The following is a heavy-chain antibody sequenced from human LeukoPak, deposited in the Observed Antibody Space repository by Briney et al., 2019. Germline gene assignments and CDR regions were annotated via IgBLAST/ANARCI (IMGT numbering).Heavy chain of an antibody. D-gene: IGHD3-9*01. J-gene: IGHJ6*02. Sequence: GASVKVSCKASGYTFTGYYMHWVRQAPGQGLEWMGWINPNSGGTNYARKFQGRVTMTRDTSISTAYMELSRLRSDDTAVYYCARDDDILTGYYGMDVWGQGTTVTVSS. CDR1: GYTFTGYY. CDR3: ARDDDILTGYYGMDV. CDR2: INPNSGGT. V-gene: IGHV1-2*02.